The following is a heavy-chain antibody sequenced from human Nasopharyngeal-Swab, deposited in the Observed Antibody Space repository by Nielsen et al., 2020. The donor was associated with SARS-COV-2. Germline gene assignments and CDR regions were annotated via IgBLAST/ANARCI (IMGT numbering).Heavy chain of an antibody. CDR3: ARNPPGYYDFIHYGMDV. CDR2: INHSGST. J-gene: IGHJ6*02. CDR1: GGSFTTYY. D-gene: IGHD3-3*01. V-gene: IGHV4-34*01. Sequence: GSLRLSCAVYGGSFTTYYWSWIRQPPGKGLEWIGEINHSGSTNYNPSLKSRVTISVDTSKNQFSLKLSSVTAADTAVYYCARNPPGYYDFIHYGMDVWGQGTTVTVSS.